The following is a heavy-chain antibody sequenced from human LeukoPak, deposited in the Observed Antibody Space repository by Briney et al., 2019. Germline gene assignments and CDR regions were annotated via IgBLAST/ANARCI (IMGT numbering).Heavy chain of an antibody. V-gene: IGHV6-1*01. CDR2: TYYRSKWYN. Sequence: SQTLSLTCAISGDSVSSNSAAWNWIRQSPSRGLEWLGRTYYRSKWYNDYAVSVKSRITINPDTSKNQFSLQLNSVTPEDTAVYYCARDLADSSSWWQIGSYFDYWGQGTLVTVSS. CDR1: GDSVSSNSAA. CDR3: ARDLADSSSWWQIGSYFDY. J-gene: IGHJ4*02. D-gene: IGHD6-13*01.